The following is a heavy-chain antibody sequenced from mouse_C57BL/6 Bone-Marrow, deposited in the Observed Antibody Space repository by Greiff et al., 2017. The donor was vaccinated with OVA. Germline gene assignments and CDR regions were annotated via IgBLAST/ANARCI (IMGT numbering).Heavy chain of an antibody. Sequence: EVMLVESGGDLVKPGGSLKLSCAASGFTFSSYGMSWVRQTPDKRLEWVATISNGGSYTYYPDSVKGRFTISRDNAKNTLYLQISSLKSEDTAMYYCARYFHYYGSSLDYGGQGTTLTVSS. CDR3: ARYFHYYGSSLDY. CDR1: GFTFSSYG. J-gene: IGHJ2*01. CDR2: ISNGGSYT. D-gene: IGHD1-1*01. V-gene: IGHV5-6*01.